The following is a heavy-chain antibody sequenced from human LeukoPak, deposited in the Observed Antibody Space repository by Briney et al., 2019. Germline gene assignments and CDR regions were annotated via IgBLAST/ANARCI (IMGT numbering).Heavy chain of an antibody. CDR2: IYYSGST. J-gene: IGHJ4*02. CDR3: AREELLLGYFDY. V-gene: IGHV4-30-4*01. Sequence: SETLSLTCTVSGGSISSGDYYWSWLRQPPGMGLEWIGYIYYSGSTYYNPSLKSRVTISVDTSKNQFSLKLSSVTAADTAVYYCAREELLLGYFDYWGQGTLVTVSS. D-gene: IGHD2-15*01. CDR1: GGSISSGDYY.